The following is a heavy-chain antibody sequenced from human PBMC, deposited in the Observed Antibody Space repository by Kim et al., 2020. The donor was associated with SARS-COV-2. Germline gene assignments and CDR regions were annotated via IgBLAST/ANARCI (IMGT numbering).Heavy chain of an antibody. J-gene: IGHJ4*01. D-gene: IGHD3-3*02. Sequence: GGSLRLSCAASGFTFDNYAMHWVRQAPGKGLEWVAVISSDGKNRYYADSVKGRFTISRENAMKTLFLYMNNLRPEDTAIYFCARVGIESLEWLFPRPTMTTPYYLDLWGHGTRVTVSS. CDR1: GFTFDNYA. CDR2: ISSDGKNR. V-gene: IGHV3-30*04. CDR3: ARVGIESLEWLFPRPTMTTPYYLDL.